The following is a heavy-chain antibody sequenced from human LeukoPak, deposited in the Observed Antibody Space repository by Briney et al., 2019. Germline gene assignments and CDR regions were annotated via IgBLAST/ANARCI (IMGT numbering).Heavy chain of an antibody. CDR3: ARDLEGYSYGYFDY. CDR1: GFTFSSYA. D-gene: IGHD5-18*01. V-gene: IGHV3-73*01. CDR2: IRSTANGYAT. Sequence: GGSLRLSCAASGFTFSSYAMSWVRQASGKGLEWVGRIRSTANGYATAYAASVKGRFTISRDDSKNTAYLQMDSLKTEDTAVYYCARDLEGYSYGYFDYWGQGTLVTVSS. J-gene: IGHJ4*02.